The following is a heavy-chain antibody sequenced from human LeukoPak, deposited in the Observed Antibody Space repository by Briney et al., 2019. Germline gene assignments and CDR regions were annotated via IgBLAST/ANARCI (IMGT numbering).Heavy chain of an antibody. D-gene: IGHD1-7*01. V-gene: IGHV3-23*01. CDR2: ISGSGGST. CDR3: AKGMSVELSVFDY. Sequence: GGSLRLSCAASGFTSSSYAMSWVRQAPGKGLEWVSAISGSGGSTYYADSVKGRFTISRDNSKNTLYLQMNSLRAEDTAVYYCAKGMSVELSVFDYWGQGTLVTVSS. J-gene: IGHJ4*02. CDR1: GFTSSSYA.